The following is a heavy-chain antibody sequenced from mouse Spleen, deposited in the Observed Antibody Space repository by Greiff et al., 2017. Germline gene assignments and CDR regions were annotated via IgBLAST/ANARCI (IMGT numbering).Heavy chain of an antibody. V-gene: IGHV5-16*01. D-gene: IGHD1-1*02. Sequence: EVKLVESEGGLVQPGSSMKLSCTASGFTFSDYYMAWVRQVPEKGLEWVANINYDGSSTYYLDSLKSRFIISRDNAKNILYLQMSSLKSEDTATYYCARDHYPYYYAMDYWGQGTSVTVSS. J-gene: IGHJ4*01. CDR2: INYDGSST. CDR3: ARDHYPYYYAMDY. CDR1: GFTFSDYY.